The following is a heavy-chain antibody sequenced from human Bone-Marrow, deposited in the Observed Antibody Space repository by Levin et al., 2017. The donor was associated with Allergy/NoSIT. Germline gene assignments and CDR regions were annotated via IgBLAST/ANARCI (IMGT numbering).Heavy chain of an antibody. J-gene: IGHJ4*01. CDR1: RDNFRNFP. D-gene: IGHD4-17*01. CDR2: TISALRIT. CDR3: ATNLRTTVTDFADF. Sequence: SVKVSCKAFRDNFRNFPLSWVRQAPGQGLEWMGTTISALRITRSAQKFQGRLTITADESTSTTFMELSSLTSEDTATYYCATNLRTTVTDFADFWGRGTLVTVSS. V-gene: IGHV1-69*02.